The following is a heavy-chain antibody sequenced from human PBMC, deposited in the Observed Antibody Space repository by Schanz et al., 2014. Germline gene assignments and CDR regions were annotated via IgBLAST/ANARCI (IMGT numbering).Heavy chain of an antibody. J-gene: IGHJ4*02. V-gene: IGHV3-21*01. CDR2: ISSSSSYI. Sequence: EVQLLESGGGLVQPGGSLRLSCAASGFTFSSYSMNWVRQAPGKGLEWVSSISSSSSYIYYADSVKGRFTISRDNAKNSLYLQMNSLRAGDTAVYYCARVHHYDPSGWGYFDYWGQGALVTVSS. CDR1: GFTFSSYS. CDR3: ARVHHYDPSGWGYFDY. D-gene: IGHD3-22*01.